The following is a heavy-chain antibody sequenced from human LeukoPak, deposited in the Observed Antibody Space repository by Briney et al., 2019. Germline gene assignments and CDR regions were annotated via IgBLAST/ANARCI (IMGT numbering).Heavy chain of an antibody. J-gene: IGHJ4*02. D-gene: IGHD5-18*01. CDR2: TYYSGST. Sequence: SETLSLTCAVYGGSFSGYYWRWLRQPPGKGLEWIGYTYYSGSTNYNPSLKSRVTISVDTSKNQFSLKLSSVTAADTAVYYCARTGGYSYGSFDYWGQGTLVTVSS. CDR3: ARTGGYSYGSFDY. CDR1: GGSFSGYY. V-gene: IGHV4-59*01.